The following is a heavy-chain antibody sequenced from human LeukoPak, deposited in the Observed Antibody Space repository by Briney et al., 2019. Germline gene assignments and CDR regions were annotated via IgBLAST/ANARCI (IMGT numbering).Heavy chain of an antibody. J-gene: IGHJ4*02. D-gene: IGHD6-25*01. V-gene: IGHV4-30-2*01. CDR3: ARARRLSDFDY. Sequence: SETLSLTCTVSGGSISSGGYYWSWIRQPPGKGLEWIGYIYHSGSTYYNPSLKSRVTISVDRSKNQFSLKLSPVTAADTAVYYCARARRLSDFDYWGQGTLVTVSS. CDR1: GGSISSGGYY. CDR2: IYHSGST.